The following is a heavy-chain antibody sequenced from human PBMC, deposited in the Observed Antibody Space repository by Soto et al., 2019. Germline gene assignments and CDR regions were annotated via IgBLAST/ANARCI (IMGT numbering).Heavy chain of an antibody. CDR3: ASPGGAIDV. Sequence: GESLKISCKGSGYNFITTWIGWVRQKPGKGLEWMGIIYPGDSDTRYSPSFQGQVIISVDKSITTAYVQWSSLKASDTAIYYCASPGGAIDVWGQGTMVTVSS. CDR1: GYNFITTW. J-gene: IGHJ6*02. CDR2: IYPGDSDT. V-gene: IGHV5-51*01. D-gene: IGHD3-10*01.